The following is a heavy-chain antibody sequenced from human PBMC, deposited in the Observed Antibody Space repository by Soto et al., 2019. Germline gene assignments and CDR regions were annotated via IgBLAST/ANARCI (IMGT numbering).Heavy chain of an antibody. CDR1: GDSISSSTYF. CDR2: IYYSGST. CDR3: GRHLGEAYFDY. J-gene: IGHJ4*02. Sequence: QLQLQESGPGLVKPSETLSLTCTVSGDSISSSTYFWGWVRQPPGKGLEWIGSIYYSGSTYYNPSLKSRVTISVDTYKTHFSLKLSSVTAADTAVYYCGRHLGEAYFDYWGQGTLVTVSS. V-gene: IGHV4-39*01.